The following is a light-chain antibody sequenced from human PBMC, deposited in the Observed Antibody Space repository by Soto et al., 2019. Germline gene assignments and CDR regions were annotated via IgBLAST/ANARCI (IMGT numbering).Light chain of an antibody. CDR1: QTVVGF. Sequence: DIVLTQSPATLSLSPGERATLSCRASQTVVGFLAWYQQKPGQAPRLLIYDASSRATDIPDRFSGRGSGTDFSLTISRLEPEDFAIYYCQQYGGSPLTFGGGTKVEIK. V-gene: IGKV3-20*01. CDR2: DAS. CDR3: QQYGGSPLT. J-gene: IGKJ4*01.